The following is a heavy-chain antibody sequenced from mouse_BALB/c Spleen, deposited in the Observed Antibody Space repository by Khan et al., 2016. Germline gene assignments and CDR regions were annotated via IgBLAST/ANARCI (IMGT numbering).Heavy chain of an antibody. Sequence: EVKLEESGGGLVQPGGSMKLSCVASGFTFSNYWMNWVRQSPEKGLEWVAEIRLKSNNYATHYAESVKGRFTILRDDSKSSVYLQMNNLRAEDTGIYYCTTGFAYWGQGTLVTVSA. CDR3: TTGFAY. CDR2: IRLKSNNYAT. CDR1: GFTFSNYW. J-gene: IGHJ3*01. V-gene: IGHV6-6*02.